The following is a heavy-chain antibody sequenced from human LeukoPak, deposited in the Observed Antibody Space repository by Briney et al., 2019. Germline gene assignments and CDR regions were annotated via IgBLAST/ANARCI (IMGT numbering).Heavy chain of an antibody. Sequence: ASVKVSCKASGYTFTSYGISWVRQAPGQGLEWMGWISAFNGNTNYAQKLQGRVTMTTDTSTSTAYMELRSLRSDDTAVYYCARDQVMITFGGVIPGAFDIWGQGTMVTVSS. V-gene: IGHV1-18*01. CDR3: ARDQVMITFGGVIPGAFDI. J-gene: IGHJ3*02. CDR1: GYTFTSYG. CDR2: ISAFNGNT. D-gene: IGHD3-16*02.